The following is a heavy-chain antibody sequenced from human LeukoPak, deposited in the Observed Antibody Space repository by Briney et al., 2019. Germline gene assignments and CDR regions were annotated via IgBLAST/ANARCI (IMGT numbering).Heavy chain of an antibody. CDR3: AKMKGHQLPKYSMDV. CDR1: GFIFRGFV. V-gene: IGHV3-23*01. CDR2: INGSGDNT. Sequence: GGSLTVSCAACGFIFRGFVMSWVRRTAGKGVEWVSGINGSGDNTLYADSVKGPFTISRDNSKNTLYMEMNSLRAEDTAIYYCAKMKGHQLPKYSMDVWGQGTTVTVSS. J-gene: IGHJ6*01. D-gene: IGHD2-15*01.